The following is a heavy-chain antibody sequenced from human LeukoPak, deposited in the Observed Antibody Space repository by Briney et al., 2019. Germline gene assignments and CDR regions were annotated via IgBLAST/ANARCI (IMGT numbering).Heavy chain of an antibody. J-gene: IGHJ4*02. V-gene: IGHV1-2*02. CDR2: INPNSGGT. D-gene: IGHD6-19*01. CDR3: ARDRFDRTSGYTSGWPLGY. Sequence: GASVKVSCKASGYTFTGYYMHWVRQAPGQGLEWMGWINPNSGGTNSAQKFQGRVTMTRDTSIGTAYMELSRLRSDDTAVYYCARDRFDRTSGYTSGWPLGYWGQGTLVTVSS. CDR1: GYTFTGYY.